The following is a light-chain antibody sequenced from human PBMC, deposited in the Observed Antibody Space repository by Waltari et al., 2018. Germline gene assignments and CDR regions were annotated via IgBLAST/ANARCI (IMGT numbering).Light chain of an antibody. V-gene: IGLV1-44*01. CDR3: AAWDDSLNGRWV. Sequence: QPVLTQPPSASGTPGPTVTIPCSGGASNTGHNVVNWYQQRPGTAPKLVIYRNDLRPSGVPDRFSGSKSGTSASLAISGLQSEDEADYYCAAWDDSLNGRWVFGGGTKVTVL. J-gene: IGLJ3*02. CDR2: RND. CDR1: ASNTGHNV.